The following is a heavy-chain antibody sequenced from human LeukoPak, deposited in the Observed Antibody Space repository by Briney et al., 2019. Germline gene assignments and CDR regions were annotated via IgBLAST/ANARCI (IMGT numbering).Heavy chain of an antibody. CDR3: ARLIAVAGTVWFDP. CDR2: IYYSGST. J-gene: IGHJ5*02. CDR1: GGSISSSSYY. D-gene: IGHD6-19*01. Sequence: SETLSLTCTVSGGSISSSSYYWGWIRQPPGKGLEWIGSIYYSGSTYYNPSLKSRVTISVDTSKNQFSLKLSSVTAADTAVYYCARLIAVAGTVWFDPWGQGTLVTVSS. V-gene: IGHV4-39*01.